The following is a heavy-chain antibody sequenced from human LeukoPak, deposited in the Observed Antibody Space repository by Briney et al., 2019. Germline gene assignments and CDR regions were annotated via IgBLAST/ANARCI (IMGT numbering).Heavy chain of an antibody. CDR3: ARVYAKAAAAGSYFDY. Sequence: GGSLRLSCAASGFTFSSYSMNWVRQAPGKGLEWVSYISSSSSTIYYADSVKGRFTISRDNAKNSLYLQMNGLRAEVTAVYYCARVYAKAAAAGSYFDYWGQGTLVTVSS. J-gene: IGHJ4*02. D-gene: IGHD6-13*01. CDR2: ISSSSSTI. CDR1: GFTFSSYS. V-gene: IGHV3-48*01.